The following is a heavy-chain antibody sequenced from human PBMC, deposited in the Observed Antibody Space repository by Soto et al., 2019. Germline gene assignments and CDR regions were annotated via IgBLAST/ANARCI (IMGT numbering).Heavy chain of an antibody. D-gene: IGHD1-20*01. V-gene: IGHV5-51*01. CDR3: ARAITGISYPYNLDL. Sequence: GESLKISCKASGYSFTNYWIAWVLQLPGKGLEYMGIIYPGDSDTRKSPSFQGQVTISADTSINTAYLQWSTLEASATAMSYCARAITGISYPYNLDLWGQGTLVTVSS. CDR1: GYSFTNYW. J-gene: IGHJ5*02. CDR2: IYPGDSDT.